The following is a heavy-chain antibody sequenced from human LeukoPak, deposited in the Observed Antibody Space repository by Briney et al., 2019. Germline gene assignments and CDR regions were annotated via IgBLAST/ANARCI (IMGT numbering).Heavy chain of an antibody. D-gene: IGHD4-11*01. V-gene: IGHV4-39*01. CDR3: ARSTTIKGWFDP. CDR1: GGSIGSSTYY. CDR2: IYYSGST. Sequence: SETLSLTCTVSGGSIGSSTYYWGWIRQPPGKGLEWIGSIYYSGSTYYNPSPKSRATISVDTSKNQFSLNLTSVTAADTAVYYCARSTTIKGWFDPWGQGTLVTVSS. J-gene: IGHJ5*02.